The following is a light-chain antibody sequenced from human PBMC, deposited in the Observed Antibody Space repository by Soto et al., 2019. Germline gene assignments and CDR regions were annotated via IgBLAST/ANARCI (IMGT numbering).Light chain of an antibody. Sequence: DLVMTQSPLSLPVIPGEPASISCRSSQSLLHSNGYNYLDWYLQKPGHSPQLLIYLGSNRASGVPDRFSGSGSGTDFTLRISRVEAEDVGVYYCMQALQTPYTFGQGTKLEIK. V-gene: IGKV2-28*01. CDR3: MQALQTPYT. CDR1: QSLLHSNGYNY. CDR2: LGS. J-gene: IGKJ2*01.